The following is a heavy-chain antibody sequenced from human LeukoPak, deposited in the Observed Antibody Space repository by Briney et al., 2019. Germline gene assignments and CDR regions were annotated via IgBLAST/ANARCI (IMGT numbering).Heavy chain of an antibody. D-gene: IGHD3-3*01. CDR3: AKDGIAYYVSWSGPYYYGMDV. CDR1: GFTFSSYG. Sequence: GRSLRLSCAASGFTFSSYGMHWVRQAPGRGLEWVAVISYDGSNKYYADSVKGRFTISRDNSKNTLYLQMNSLRAEDTAVYYCAKDGIAYYVSWSGPYYYGMDVWGQGTTVTVSS. V-gene: IGHV3-30*18. CDR2: ISYDGSNK. J-gene: IGHJ6*02.